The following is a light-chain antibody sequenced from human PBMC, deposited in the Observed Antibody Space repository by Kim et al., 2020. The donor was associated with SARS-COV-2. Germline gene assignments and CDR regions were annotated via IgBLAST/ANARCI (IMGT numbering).Light chain of an antibody. J-gene: IGLJ1*01. CDR1: SLRTYF. CDR2: GKD. CDR3: ASRDSSGNLFV. V-gene: IGLV3-19*01. Sequence: SSELTQDPTVSVALGQTVRISCQGDSLRTYFAYWYQKKPGQAPILVIYGKDKRPSGIPARFSVSGSGNTASLTITGPQAEDEADYYCASRDSSGNLFVFGSGTKVTVL.